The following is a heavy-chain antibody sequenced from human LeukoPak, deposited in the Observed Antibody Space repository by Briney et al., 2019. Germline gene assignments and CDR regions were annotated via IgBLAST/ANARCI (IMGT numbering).Heavy chain of an antibody. J-gene: IGHJ4*02. CDR1: GYTFTSYD. CDR3: ARLVVRGTTGDGGDY. D-gene: IGHD3-10*01. Sequence: ASVKVSCKASGYTFTSYDVHWVRQATGQGLERMGWMNPNSGNTGYAQKFQGRVTMTRDTSISTAYMELNSLRSEDTAVYYCARLVVRGTTGDGGDYWGQGTLVTVSS. CDR2: MNPNSGNT. V-gene: IGHV1-8*01.